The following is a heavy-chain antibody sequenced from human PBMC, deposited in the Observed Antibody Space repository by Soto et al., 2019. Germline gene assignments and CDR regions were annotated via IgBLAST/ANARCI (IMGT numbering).Heavy chain of an antibody. V-gene: IGHV4-39*01. CDR2: VYYSGNT. CDR1: GGSVSSTNYY. Sequence: QLQLQESGPGLVKPSETLSLTCTVSGGSVSSTNYYWGWVRQSPGKGLQWIGCVYYSGNTYQNPSLRSRLTLPLDTSKSQFSLKLSSVTAADTALYYCAAAIRAFTWNPMDGWGKGTTVTVSS. J-gene: IGHJ6*03. CDR3: AAAIRAFTWNPMDG. D-gene: IGHD1-1*01.